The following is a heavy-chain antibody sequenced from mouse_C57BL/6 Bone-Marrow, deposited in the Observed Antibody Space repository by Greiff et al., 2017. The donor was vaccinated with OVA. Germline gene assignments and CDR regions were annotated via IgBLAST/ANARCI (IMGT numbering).Heavy chain of an antibody. CDR3: ARWGASYYFDY. J-gene: IGHJ2*01. V-gene: IGHV1-55*01. CDR2: IYPGSGST. CDR1: GYTFTSYW. Sequence: QVQLQQPGAELVKPGASVKMSCKASGYTFTSYWITWVKQRPGQGLEWIGDIYPGSGSTNYNEKFKSKATLTVGTSSSTADMQLSSLTSEDSAVYDCARWGASYYFDYWGQGTTLTVSS. D-gene: IGHD6-1*01.